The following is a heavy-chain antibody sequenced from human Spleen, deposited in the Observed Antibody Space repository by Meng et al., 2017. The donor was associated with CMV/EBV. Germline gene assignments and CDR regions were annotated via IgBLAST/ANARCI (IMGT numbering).Heavy chain of an antibody. J-gene: IGHJ4*02. V-gene: IGHV1-2*02. CDR3: ARNSLEYLFLLPDSAAPGTEPFDS. CDR1: GYTFTDYY. Sequence: ASVKVSCKASGYTFTDYYIHWVRQAPGQGLEWMGWINPNTGGTNYAQKFQGRVTMTSDTSITTAYMDLSRLRSDDTAVYYCARNSLEYLFLLPDSAAPGTEPFDSWGQGTLVTVSS. D-gene: IGHD3-3*01. CDR2: INPNTGGT.